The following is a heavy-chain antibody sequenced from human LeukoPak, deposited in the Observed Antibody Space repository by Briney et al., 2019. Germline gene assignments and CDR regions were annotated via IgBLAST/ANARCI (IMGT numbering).Heavy chain of an antibody. Sequence: MTSETLSLTCTVSGGSISSSSYYWGWIRQPPGKGLEWIGSIYYSGSTYYNPSLKSRVTISVDTSKNQFSLKLSSVTAADSAVYYCARYGLRQDAFDIWGQGTMVTVSS. CDR3: ARYGLRQDAFDI. CDR2: IYYSGST. D-gene: IGHD3-16*01. CDR1: GGSISSSSYY. V-gene: IGHV4-39*01. J-gene: IGHJ3*02.